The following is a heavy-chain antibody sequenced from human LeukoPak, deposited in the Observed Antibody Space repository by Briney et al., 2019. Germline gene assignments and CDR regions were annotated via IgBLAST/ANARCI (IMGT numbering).Heavy chain of an antibody. CDR1: GFTCSSYS. V-gene: IGHV3-21*01. J-gene: IGHJ4*02. CDR3: ARGSTFGGVTMFY. D-gene: IGHD3-16*01. Sequence: GGSLRLSCAASGFTCSSYSMNWVRQAPGKGLEWVSSISSSSYIYYADSVKGRFTISRDNAKNSLYLQMNSLRAEDTAVYYCARGSTFGGVTMFYWGQGTLVTVSS. CDR2: ISSSSYI.